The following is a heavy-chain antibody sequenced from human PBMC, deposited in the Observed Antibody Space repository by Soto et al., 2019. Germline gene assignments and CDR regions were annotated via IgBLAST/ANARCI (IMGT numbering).Heavy chain of an antibody. Sequence: ASVKVSCKASGYTFSDYYVHWVRQAPGQGLEWMGWINPYSGATNYAQKFQDWVTMTGDASVSTAYLELTTLVSDDTAVYYCARVLSHYDFWSGYYRWFDPWG. CDR2: INPYSGAT. CDR1: GYTFSDYY. D-gene: IGHD3-3*01. V-gene: IGHV1-2*04. J-gene: IGHJ5*02. CDR3: ARVLSHYDFWSGYYRWFDP.